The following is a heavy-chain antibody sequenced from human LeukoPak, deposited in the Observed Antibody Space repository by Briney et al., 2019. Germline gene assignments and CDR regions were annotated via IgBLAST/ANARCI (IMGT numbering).Heavy chain of an antibody. Sequence: SETLSLTCTVSGDSIYSGTYYWSWIRQPAGKGLEWIGRIYSSGTTIYNPSLKSRVTISVDTSKNQFSLKMSSVTAADTAVYYCAREGGSYDSSGYYSLHYYFDYWGQGTLVTVSS. D-gene: IGHD3-22*01. V-gene: IGHV4-61*02. CDR3: AREGGSYDSSGYYSLHYYFDY. CDR2: IYSSGTT. J-gene: IGHJ4*02. CDR1: GDSIYSGTYY.